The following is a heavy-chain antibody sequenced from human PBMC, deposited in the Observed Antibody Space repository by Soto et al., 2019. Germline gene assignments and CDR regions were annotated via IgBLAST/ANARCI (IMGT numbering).Heavy chain of an antibody. CDR1: GFTFTSYG. V-gene: IGHV1-18*01. CDR3: ARKDGWFGTYGMDV. Sequence: QVQLVQSGSELKKPGASVKVSCKASGFTFTSYGISWVRQAPGQGLEWRGWINAHNGNTHYAQKLQGRVTMTTDTPTSTAYVELRSLRSDGTAVYYCARKDGWFGTYGMDVWGQGTTVTVSS. D-gene: IGHD3-10*01. CDR2: INAHNGNT. J-gene: IGHJ6*02.